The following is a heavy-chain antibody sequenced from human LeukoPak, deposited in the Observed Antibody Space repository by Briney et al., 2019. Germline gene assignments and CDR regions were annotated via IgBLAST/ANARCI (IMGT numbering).Heavy chain of an antibody. CDR2: MYPNSGNT. J-gene: IGHJ4*02. CDR3: ARASLGSGYYYDYFDY. CDR1: GCTCTSYD. V-gene: IGHV1-8*01. Sequence: GASVTVSFKSSGCTCTSYDINWVGQPTGQELEGMGWMYPNSGNTGYAQKFQGRVTMTRNTSISTAYMALSSLRSEDTAVYYCARASLGSGYYYDYFDYCGQGTLVTVSS. D-gene: IGHD3-22*01.